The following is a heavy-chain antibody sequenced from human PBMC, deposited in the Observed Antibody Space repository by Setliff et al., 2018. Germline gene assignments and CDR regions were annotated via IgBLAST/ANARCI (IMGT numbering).Heavy chain of an antibody. Sequence: GASVKVSCKASGGTFSSYGISWVRQAPGQGLEWMGGTIPIFGTTNYAQKFQGRVTIITDESTSTAYMELSSLTSGDTAVYYCAREGVDTRSSTDYRYYMDVWGKGTTVTVSS. CDR3: AREGVDTRSSTDYRYYMDV. CDR2: TIPIFGTT. V-gene: IGHV1-69*05. CDR1: GGTFSSYG. D-gene: IGHD5-18*01. J-gene: IGHJ6*03.